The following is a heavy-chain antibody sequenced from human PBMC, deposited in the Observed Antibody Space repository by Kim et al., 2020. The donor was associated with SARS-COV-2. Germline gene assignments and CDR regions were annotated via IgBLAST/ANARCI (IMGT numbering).Heavy chain of an antibody. J-gene: IGHJ4*02. V-gene: IGHV4-34*01. Sequence: NYNPSLKSRVTISVDTSKNQFSLKLGSVTAADTAVYYCARKGGLVATIDYWGQGTLVTVSS. CDR3: ARKGGLVATIDY. D-gene: IGHD5-12*01.